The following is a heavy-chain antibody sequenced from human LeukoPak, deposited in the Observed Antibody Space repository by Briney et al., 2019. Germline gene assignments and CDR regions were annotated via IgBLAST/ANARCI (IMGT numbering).Heavy chain of an antibody. CDR1: GYTFTSYG. CDR2: ISAYNGNT. J-gene: IGHJ6*02. CDR3: ASSLYYYYYGMDV. Sequence: GASAKVSCKASGYTFTSYGISWVRQAPGQGLEWMGWISAYNGNTNYAQKLQGRVTMTTDTSTSTAYMELRSLRSDDTAVYYCASSLYYYYYGMDVWGQGTTVTVSS. V-gene: IGHV1-18*01.